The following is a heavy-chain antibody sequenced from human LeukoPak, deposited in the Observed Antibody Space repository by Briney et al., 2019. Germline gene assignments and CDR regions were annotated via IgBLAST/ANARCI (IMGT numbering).Heavy chain of an antibody. Sequence: PSETLSLTCTVSGGSISSYYWSWIRQPAGKGLEWIGRIYTSGSTNYNPSLKSRVTISVDTSKNQFSLKLSSVTAADTAVYYCARDFLATIFGVVSPSNDAFDIWGQGTMVTVSS. J-gene: IGHJ3*02. D-gene: IGHD3-3*01. CDR1: GGSISSYY. CDR2: IYTSGST. CDR3: ARDFLATIFGVVSPSNDAFDI. V-gene: IGHV4-4*07.